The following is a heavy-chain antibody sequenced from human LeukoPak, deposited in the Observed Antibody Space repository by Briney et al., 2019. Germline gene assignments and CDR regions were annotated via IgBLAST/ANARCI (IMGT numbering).Heavy chain of an antibody. Sequence: PGGSLRLSCAASGFTFDDYGMSWVRQAPGKGLEWVSGINWNGGSTGYADSVKGRFTISRDNAKNSLYLQMNSLRAEDTALYHCARASYGSGSYPDYYYYYMDVWGKGTTVTISS. CDR1: GFTFDDYG. D-gene: IGHD3-10*01. CDR3: ARASYGSGSYPDYYYYYMDV. CDR2: INWNGGST. V-gene: IGHV3-20*01. J-gene: IGHJ6*03.